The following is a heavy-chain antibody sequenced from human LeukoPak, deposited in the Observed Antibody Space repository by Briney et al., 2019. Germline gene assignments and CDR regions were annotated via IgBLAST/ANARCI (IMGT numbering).Heavy chain of an antibody. V-gene: IGHV5-51*01. CDR1: GYSLNSYW. J-gene: IGHJ4*02. CDR2: IYPGDSDT. CDR3: ARLAREAKSPDY. D-gene: IGHD6-13*01. Sequence: GESLKISCKGSGYSLNSYWIGWVRQMPGKGLEWVGIIYPGDSDTRYSPSFQGQVTISADKSISTVSLQWSSLEASDTAMYYCARLAREAKSPDYWGQGTLLTVSS.